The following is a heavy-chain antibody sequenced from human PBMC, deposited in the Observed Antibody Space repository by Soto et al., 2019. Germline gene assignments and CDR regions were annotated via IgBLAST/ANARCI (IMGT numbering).Heavy chain of an antibody. CDR3: TGAYDDISGYSLDP. Sequence: QVQLQESGPGLVKPSETLSLTCSVSNGSISSGYWTWIRQPPGKGLEWIGYIYYGGSINYNPSLKSRVIISVDTAKNQFALSLSSVTAADTAVYYCTGAYDDISGYSLDPWGQGTSVTVSS. CDR1: NGSISSGY. J-gene: IGHJ5*02. D-gene: IGHD3-22*01. V-gene: IGHV4-59*01. CDR2: IYYGGSI.